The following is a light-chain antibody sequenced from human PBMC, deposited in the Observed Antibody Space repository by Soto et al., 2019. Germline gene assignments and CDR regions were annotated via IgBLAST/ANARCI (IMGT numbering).Light chain of an antibody. V-gene: IGKV3-15*01. CDR1: PSVDGK. CDR2: GAS. J-gene: IGKJ4*01. CDR3: QQYAYRPPLT. Sequence: EIVMTQSPVTLSVSPGERATLSCRASPSVDGKLAWYQQKPGQAPRLLIYGASTRATGIPARFSGSGSGTEFTLTISSLQSEDFAVYYCQQYAYRPPLTVGGGTKVEIK.